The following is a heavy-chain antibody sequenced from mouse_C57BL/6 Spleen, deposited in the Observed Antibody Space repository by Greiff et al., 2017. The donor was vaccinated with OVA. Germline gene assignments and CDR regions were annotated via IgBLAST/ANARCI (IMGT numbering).Heavy chain of an antibody. D-gene: IGHD1-1*01. CDR3: ARKDYYSNSLYYFDY. J-gene: IGHJ2*01. Sequence: QVQLQQSGPELVKPGASVKISCKASGYAFSSSWLNWVKQRPGKGLEWIGRIYPGDGDTNYNGKFTGKATLTADKSSSTAYMQLSNLTSEDSAVYFCARKDYYSNSLYYFDYWGQGTTLTVSS. V-gene: IGHV1-82*01. CDR2: IYPGDGDT. CDR1: GYAFSSSW.